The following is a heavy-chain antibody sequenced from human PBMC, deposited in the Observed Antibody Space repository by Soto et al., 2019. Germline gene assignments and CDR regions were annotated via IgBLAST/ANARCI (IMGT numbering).Heavy chain of an antibody. J-gene: IGHJ4*02. V-gene: IGHV3-23*01. Sequence: EVQLLESGGGLVQPGGSLRLSCAASGFTFSSNVMSWVRQAPGKGLEWVSAISGSGGSTYYADSVKGRFTISRDNSKNTLYLQMNSLRAEDTAVYYCATLQGTYYYGSGSYYLPYWGQGTLVTVSS. CDR2: ISGSGGST. CDR1: GFTFSSNV. CDR3: ATLQGTYYYGSGSYYLPY. D-gene: IGHD3-10*01.